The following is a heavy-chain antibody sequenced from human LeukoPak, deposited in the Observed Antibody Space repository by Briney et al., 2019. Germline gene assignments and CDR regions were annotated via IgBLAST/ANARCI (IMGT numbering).Heavy chain of an antibody. CDR2: MNPSGGST. V-gene: IGHV1-46*01. Sequence: ASVKVSCKASGYTFTSYFLQWVRQAPGQGIEWMGIMNPSGGSTSYAQKFQGRVTMTRDTSTSTLYMELTSLTSEDTAVYYCARGGMGIQLWPFDSWGQGTLVTVTS. D-gene: IGHD5-18*01. CDR3: ARGGMGIQLWPFDS. CDR1: GYTFTSYF. J-gene: IGHJ4*02.